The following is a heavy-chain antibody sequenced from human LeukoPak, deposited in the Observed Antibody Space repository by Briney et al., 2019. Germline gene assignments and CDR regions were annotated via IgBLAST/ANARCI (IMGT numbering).Heavy chain of an antibody. V-gene: IGHV1-2*02. J-gene: IGHJ4*02. D-gene: IGHD2-15*01. CDR2: INPNSGGT. Sequence: ASVKVSCKASGYTFTGYYMHWVRQAPGQGLEWMGWINPNSGGTNYAQKFQGRVTMTEDTSTDTAYMELSSLRSEDTAVYYCATDIHGWVVAATYWGQGTLVTVSS. CDR1: GYTFTGYY. CDR3: ATDIHGWVVAATY.